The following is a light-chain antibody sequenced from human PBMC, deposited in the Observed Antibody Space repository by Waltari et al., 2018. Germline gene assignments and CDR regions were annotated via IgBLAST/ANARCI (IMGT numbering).Light chain of an antibody. CDR2: EVS. V-gene: IGLV2-8*01. J-gene: IGLJ3*02. CDR3: ISYAGRNNLV. Sequence: QSALTQPPSASGSLRQSVTISCPGTIRDIGDYNYSSWYPHHPGQAPKPIIYEVSKRPSGVPYRFSGSKSGHTASLTVSGLQSEDEAQYYCISYAGRNNLVFGGGTKLTVL. CDR1: IRDIGDYNY.